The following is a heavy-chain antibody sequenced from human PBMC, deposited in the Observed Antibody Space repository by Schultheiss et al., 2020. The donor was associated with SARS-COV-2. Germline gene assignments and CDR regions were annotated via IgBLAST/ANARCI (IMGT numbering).Heavy chain of an antibody. Sequence: GGSLRLSCAASGFTFDDYAMHWVRQAPGKGLEWVSGIAWNSGSRGYVDSVKGRFTISRDNSKNTLYLQMNSLRAEDTAVYYCARNIVVVPAATSWQNNWFDPWGQGTLVTVSS. D-gene: IGHD2-2*01. V-gene: IGHV3-9*01. CDR3: ARNIVVVPAATSWQNNWFDP. CDR1: GFTFDDYA. J-gene: IGHJ5*02. CDR2: IAWNSGSR.